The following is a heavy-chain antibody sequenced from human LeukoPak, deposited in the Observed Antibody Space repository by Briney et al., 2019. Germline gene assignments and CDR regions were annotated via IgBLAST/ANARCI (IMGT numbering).Heavy chain of an antibody. D-gene: IGHD3-16*01. Sequence: ASVKVSCKASGYTFTNYVINWVRQAPGQGLEWMGWISAYNGNTNCAQRVQVRVTMTTDTSTSTAYMELRSLRSDDTAVYYCARDLYYDYVWGSPPIGYWGQGTLVTVSS. V-gene: IGHV1-18*01. CDR1: GYTFTNYV. J-gene: IGHJ4*02. CDR2: ISAYNGNT. CDR3: ARDLYYDYVWGSPPIGY.